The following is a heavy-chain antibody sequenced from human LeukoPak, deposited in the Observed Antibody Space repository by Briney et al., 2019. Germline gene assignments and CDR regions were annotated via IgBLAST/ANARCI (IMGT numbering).Heavy chain of an antibody. Sequence: SETLSLTCAVYGGSFSGYYWSWIRQPPGKGLEWIGEINHSGSTNYNPSLKSRVTISVDTSKNQFSLKLSSVTAADTAVYYCARDVRSGYYRYYYYGMDVWGQGTTVTVSS. V-gene: IGHV4-34*01. CDR1: GGSFSGYY. CDR2: INHSGST. CDR3: ARDVRSGYYRYYYYGMDV. D-gene: IGHD3-22*01. J-gene: IGHJ6*02.